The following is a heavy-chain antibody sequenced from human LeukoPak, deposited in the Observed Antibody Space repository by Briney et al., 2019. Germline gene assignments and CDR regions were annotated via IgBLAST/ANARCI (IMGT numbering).Heavy chain of an antibody. CDR3: ARVYCGGDCFDY. V-gene: IGHV4-59*01. D-gene: IGHD2-21*01. CDR2: IYYSGST. Sequence: SETLSLTCTVSGGSISSYYWSWIRQPPGKGLEWIGYIYYSGSTNYNPSLKSRVTISVDTSKNQFSLKLSSVTAADTAVYYCARVYCGGDCFDYWGQGTLVTVSS. CDR1: GGSISSYY. J-gene: IGHJ4*02.